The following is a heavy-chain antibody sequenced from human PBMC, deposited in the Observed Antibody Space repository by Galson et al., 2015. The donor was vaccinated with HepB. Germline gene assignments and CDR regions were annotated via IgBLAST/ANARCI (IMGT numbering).Heavy chain of an antibody. V-gene: IGHV3-30-3*01. CDR3: AREETYSSGWYYFDY. Sequence: SLRLSCAASGFTLSSYAMHWVRQAPGKGLEWVAVISYDGSNKYYADSVKGRFTISRDNSKNTLYLQMNSLRAEDTAVYYCAREETYSSGWYYFDYWGQGTLVTVSS. CDR2: ISYDGSNK. CDR1: GFTLSSYA. D-gene: IGHD6-19*01. J-gene: IGHJ4*02.